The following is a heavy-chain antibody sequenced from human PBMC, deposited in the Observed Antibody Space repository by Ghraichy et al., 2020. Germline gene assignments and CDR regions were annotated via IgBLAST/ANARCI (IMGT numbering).Heavy chain of an antibody. D-gene: IGHD2-2*01. J-gene: IGHJ5*02. Sequence: GGSLRLSCAASGFIFSDYYMSWIRQAPGKGLEWFSYISGSSGDINHADSVKGRFTISRDNAKNSLYLQINSLRAEDTAVYYCARGTRSGGDPWGQGTLVTVSS. CDR2: ISGSSGDI. CDR3: ARGTRSGGDP. CDR1: GFIFSDYY. V-gene: IGHV3-11*05.